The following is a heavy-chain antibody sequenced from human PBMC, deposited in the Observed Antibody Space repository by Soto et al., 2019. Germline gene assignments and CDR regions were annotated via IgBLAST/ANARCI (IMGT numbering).Heavy chain of an antibody. CDR3: AKTSVADSYYYDSSEFFDY. CDR1: GFTFSSYG. Sequence: QVQLVESGGGVVQPGRSLRLSCAASGFTFSSYGMHWVRQAPGKGLEWVAVISYDGSNKYYADSVKGRFTISRDNSKNTLYLQMNSLRAEDTAVYYCAKTSVADSYYYDSSEFFDYWGQGTLVTVSS. V-gene: IGHV3-30*18. CDR2: ISYDGSNK. D-gene: IGHD3-22*01. J-gene: IGHJ4*02.